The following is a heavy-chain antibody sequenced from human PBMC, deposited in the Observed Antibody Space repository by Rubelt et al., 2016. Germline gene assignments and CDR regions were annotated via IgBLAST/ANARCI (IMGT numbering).Heavy chain of an antibody. CDR2: IYYSGST. D-gene: IGHD3-3*01. CDR1: GGSISSSSYY. V-gene: IGHV4-39*01. Sequence: QLQLQESGPGLVKPSETLSLTCTVSGGSISSSSYYWGWIRQPPGKGLEWIGSIYYSGSTYYNPSLKSRVTISVDTSKNPVSLKVSSVTAADTAVYYCARGRFLEWLPPDYWGQGTLVTVSS. J-gene: IGHJ4*02. CDR3: ARGRFLEWLPPDY.